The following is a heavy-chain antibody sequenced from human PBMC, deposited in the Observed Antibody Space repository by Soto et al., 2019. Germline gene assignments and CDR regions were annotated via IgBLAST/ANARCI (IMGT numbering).Heavy chain of an antibody. V-gene: IGHV3-74*01. CDR3: SGLPY. Sequence: EVHLVESGGGLVQPGGSLRLSCATSGFTFRNYWMHWVHQVPGKGLVWVSRINADGTTINYADSVKGRFTSSRDNAKNTRYLQMNSLRAEDTAVYYCSGLPYWGQGTLVTVSP. D-gene: IGHD6-19*01. CDR1: GFTFRNYW. CDR2: INADGTTI. J-gene: IGHJ4*02.